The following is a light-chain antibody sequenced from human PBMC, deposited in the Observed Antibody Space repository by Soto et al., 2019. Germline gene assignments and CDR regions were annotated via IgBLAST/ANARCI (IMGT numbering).Light chain of an antibody. V-gene: IGKV4-1*01. CDR2: WAS. Sequence: DIVMTQSPDSLAVSLGERATINCKSSQSVLYSSNNKNYLAWYQQKPGQPPKLLIYWASTRESGVPDRCSGSGSGTDFTLTISSLQAEDVAVYYCQQYYSTPLITFCQGTRLEIK. J-gene: IGKJ5*01. CDR1: QSVLYSSNNKNY. CDR3: QQYYSTPLIT.